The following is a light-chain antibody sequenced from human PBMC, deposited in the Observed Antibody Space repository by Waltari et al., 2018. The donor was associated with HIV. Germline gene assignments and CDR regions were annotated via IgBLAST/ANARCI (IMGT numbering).Light chain of an antibody. CDR1: QSVGSH. V-gene: IGKV3-15*01. CDR3: QQYNNWPPLT. Sequence: ILMTQSPATLSVSPGERVALSCRPSQSVGSHLAWYQQKPGQAPRLLIYDASSRATGIPARFSGSGSGTEFTLTISNLQSEDFAVYYCQQYNNWPPLTFGGGTKVEIK. CDR2: DAS. J-gene: IGKJ4*01.